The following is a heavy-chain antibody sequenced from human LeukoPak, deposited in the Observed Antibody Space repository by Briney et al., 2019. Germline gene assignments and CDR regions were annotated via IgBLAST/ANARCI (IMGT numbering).Heavy chain of an antibody. D-gene: IGHD6-6*01. V-gene: IGHV4-59*01. CDR3: TSTYSSSPIDY. CDR1: GGSISTYY. CDR2: IFYTGSA. J-gene: IGHJ4*02. Sequence: PETLSLTCAVSGGSISTYYWSWIRQPPGKGLEWLGYIFYTGSANYNPSLKRRATMSIDTSKNQLSLKLSSLTAADTAVYYCTSTYSSSPIDYWGQGALVTVSS.